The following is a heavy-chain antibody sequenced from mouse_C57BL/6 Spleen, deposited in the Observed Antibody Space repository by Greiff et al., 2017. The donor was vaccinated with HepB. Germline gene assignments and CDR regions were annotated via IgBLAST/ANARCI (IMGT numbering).Heavy chain of an antibody. CDR3: ARGYYSNYVSAMDY. J-gene: IGHJ4*01. CDR2: FHPYNDDT. CDR1: GYTFTTYP. Sequence: VQRVESGAELVKPGASVKMSCKASGYTFTTYPIEWMKQNHGKSLEWIGNFHPYNDDTKYNEKFKGKATLTVEKSSSTVYLELSRLTSDDSAVYYCARGYYSNYVSAMDYWGQGTSVTVSS. D-gene: IGHD2-5*01. V-gene: IGHV1-47*01.